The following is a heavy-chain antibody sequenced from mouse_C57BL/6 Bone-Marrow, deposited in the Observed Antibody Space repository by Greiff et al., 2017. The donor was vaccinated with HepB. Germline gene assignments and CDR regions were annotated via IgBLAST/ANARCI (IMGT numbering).Heavy chain of an antibody. CDR2: IDPETGGT. V-gene: IGHV1-15*01. CDR1: GYTFTDYE. D-gene: IGHD2-4*01. J-gene: IGHJ4*01. Sequence: QVQLQQSGAELVRPGASVTLSCKASGYTFTDYEMHWVKQTPVHGLEWIGAIDPETGGTAYNQKFKGKAILTADKSSSTAYMELRRLTSEDSAVYYCTRCDYDRIMDYWGQGTSVTVSS. CDR3: TRCDYDRIMDY.